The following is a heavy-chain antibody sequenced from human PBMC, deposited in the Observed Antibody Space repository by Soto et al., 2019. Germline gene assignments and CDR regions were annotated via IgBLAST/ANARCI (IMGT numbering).Heavy chain of an antibody. J-gene: IGHJ4*02. CDR1: GFTFSSYA. V-gene: IGHV3-30-3*01. CDR2: ISYDGSNK. CDR3: ARETHRYSSSWYDGIDY. Sequence: GGSLRLSCAASGFTFSSYAMHWVHQAPGKGLEWVAVISYDGSNKYYADSVKGRFTISRDNSKNTLYLQMNSLRAEDTAVYYCARETHRYSSSWYDGIDYWGQGTLVTVSS. D-gene: IGHD6-13*01.